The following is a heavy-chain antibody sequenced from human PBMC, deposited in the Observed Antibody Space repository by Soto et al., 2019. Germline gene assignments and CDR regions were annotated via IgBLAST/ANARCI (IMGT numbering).Heavy chain of an antibody. CDR3: ARDRRIYDSSRYYYYY. D-gene: IGHD3-22*01. J-gene: IGHJ4*02. CDR1: GYTFTSYG. Sequence: GASVKVSCKASGYTFTSYGISWVRQAPGQGLEWMGWISAYNGNTNYAQKLQGRVTMTTDTSTSTAYMELRSLRSDDTAVYYCARDRRIYDSSRYYYYYWGQGTPVTVSS. CDR2: ISAYNGNT. V-gene: IGHV1-18*01.